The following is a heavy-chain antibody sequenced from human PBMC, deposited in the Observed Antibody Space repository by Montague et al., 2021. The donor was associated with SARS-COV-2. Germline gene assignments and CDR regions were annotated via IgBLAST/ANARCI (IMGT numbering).Heavy chain of an antibody. CDR1: GGSISSYY. V-gene: IGHV4-59*01. D-gene: IGHD5-18*01. CDR3: ARGSYGLDAFDI. CDR2: IYYSESS. J-gene: IGHJ3*02. Sequence: SETLSLTCTVSGGSISSYYWCWSRQPPQQGLDWIGYIYYSESSNYNHTLNSRVTITLDTSKNQFSLKLNSVTAADTAVYYCARGSYGLDAFDIWGQGTMVTVSS.